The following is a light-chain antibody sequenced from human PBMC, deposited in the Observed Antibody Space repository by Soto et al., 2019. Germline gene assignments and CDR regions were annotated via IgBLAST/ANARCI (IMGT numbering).Light chain of an antibody. V-gene: IGKV1-5*03. CDR1: QIISTL. J-gene: IGKJ1*01. CDR3: QQYSTYPGT. CDR2: KAS. Sequence: DIQMTQSPSTLSASVGDRVTITCRASQIISTLLAWYQQRPGKAPNLLIYKASSLESGVPSRFSGSGSGTEFTLTISRLQPDDFATYFCQQYSTYPGTFAQGTKVEVK.